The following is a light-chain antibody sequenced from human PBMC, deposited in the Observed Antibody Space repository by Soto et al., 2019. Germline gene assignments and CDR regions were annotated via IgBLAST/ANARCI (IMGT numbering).Light chain of an antibody. CDR2: EVS. Sequence: QSALTQPPSASGSPGQSVTISCTGTSSDVGGYNYVSWYQHHPGKAPKLMIYEVSKRPSGVPDRFSGSKSGNTASLTVSGLQAEDEADYYCSSYAASNNYVFGTGTKLTVL. J-gene: IGLJ1*01. V-gene: IGLV2-8*01. CDR3: SSYAASNNYV. CDR1: SSDVGGYNY.